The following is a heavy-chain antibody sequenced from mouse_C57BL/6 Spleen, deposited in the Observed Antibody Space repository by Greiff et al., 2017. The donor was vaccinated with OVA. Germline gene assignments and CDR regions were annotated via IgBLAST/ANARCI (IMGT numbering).Heavy chain of an antibody. D-gene: IGHD3-2*02. CDR2: IRNKANGYTT. Sequence: EVKLMESGGGLVQPGGSLSLSCAASGFTFTDYYMSWVRQPPGKALEWLGFIRNKANGYTTEYSASVKGRFTISRDNSQSILYLQMNALRAEDSATYYCARYGGKAPYYFDYWGQGTTLTVSS. CDR3: ARYGGKAPYYFDY. V-gene: IGHV7-3*01. CDR1: GFTFTDYY. J-gene: IGHJ2*01.